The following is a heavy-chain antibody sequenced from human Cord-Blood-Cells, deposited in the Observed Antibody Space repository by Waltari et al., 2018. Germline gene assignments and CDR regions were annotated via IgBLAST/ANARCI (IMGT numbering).Heavy chain of an antibody. J-gene: IGHJ6*02. CDR3: AREETTVDYYGMDV. D-gene: IGHD4-4*01. CDR2: INPNSGGT. CDR1: GYTCTGYY. Sequence: QVQLVQSGAEVKKPGASVKVSCKASGYTCTGYYMHWVRQAPGQGLEWMGRINPNSGGTNYAQKFQGRVTMTRDTSISTAYMELSRLRSDDTAVYYCAREETTVDYYGMDVWGQGTTVTVSS. V-gene: IGHV1-2*06.